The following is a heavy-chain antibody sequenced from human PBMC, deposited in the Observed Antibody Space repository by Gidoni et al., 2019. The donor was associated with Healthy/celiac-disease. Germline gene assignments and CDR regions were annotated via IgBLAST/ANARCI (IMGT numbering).Heavy chain of an antibody. CDR1: GFTFSSYS. CDR2: ISSSSSTI. CDR3: ARVLGLHGRSDY. J-gene: IGHJ4*02. V-gene: IGHV3-48*02. Sequence: EVQLVESGGGLVQPGGSLRLSCATSGFTFSSYSMNWVRQAPGKGLEWVSYISSSSSTIYSADSVKGRFTISRDNAKNSLYLQMNSLRDVDTAVYYCARVLGLHGRSDYLGQGTLVTVSS. D-gene: IGHD3-16*01.